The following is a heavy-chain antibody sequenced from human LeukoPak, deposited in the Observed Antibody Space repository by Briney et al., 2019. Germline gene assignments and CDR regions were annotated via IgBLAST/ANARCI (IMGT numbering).Heavy chain of an antibody. Sequence: GSLRLSCAASGFTFNSYAMSWVRQAPGKGLEWVSSISNTGGSTYDADSVKGRFTISRDNSKNTLYLQMNSLRAEDTAVYYCAKGGRVVPAAMAAFDIWGQGTMVTVSS. V-gene: IGHV3-23*01. D-gene: IGHD2-2*01. CDR1: GFTFNSYA. J-gene: IGHJ3*02. CDR3: AKGGRVVPAAMAAFDI. CDR2: ISNTGGST.